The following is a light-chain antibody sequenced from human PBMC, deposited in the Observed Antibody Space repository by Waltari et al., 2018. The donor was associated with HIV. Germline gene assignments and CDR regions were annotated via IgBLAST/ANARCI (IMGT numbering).Light chain of an antibody. CDR3: QYRHNWPPRYT. CDR1: QSVSSSY. J-gene: IGKJ2*01. CDR2: AAS. V-gene: IGKV3D-20*02. Sequence: EIVWSQSPRPLPSSPGERSTLSCRASQSVSSSYLGWYQQKVGQAPRLLIYAASIRATGIPDRFSGSGSGTDFTLTISRLEPEDFAVYYCQYRHNWPPRYTFGQGTKLEIK.